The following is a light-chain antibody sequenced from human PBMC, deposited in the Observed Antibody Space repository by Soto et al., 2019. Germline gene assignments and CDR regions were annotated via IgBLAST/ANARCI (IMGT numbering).Light chain of an antibody. Sequence: QSALTQPASVSGSPRQSITISCTGTSSDVGSYNYVFWYQQHPGKDPKLGLYEVTNRPSGVSNRFSGSKSGNTASLTVSGRQAEAEAAYYCRSYTSGTPLHVVFGGGTKVTVL. V-gene: IGLV2-14*01. CDR1: SSDVGSYNY. CDR3: RSYTSGTPLHVV. J-gene: IGLJ2*01. CDR2: EVT.